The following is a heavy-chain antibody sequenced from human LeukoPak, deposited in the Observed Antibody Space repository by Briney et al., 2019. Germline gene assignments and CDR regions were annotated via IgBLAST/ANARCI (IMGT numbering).Heavy chain of an antibody. V-gene: IGHV4-59*01. D-gene: IGHD3-16*02. Sequence: SETLSLTCTVSGGSISSYYWSWIRQPPGKGLEWIGYIYYSGSTNYNPSLKSRVTISVDTSKNQFSLKLSSVTAADTAVYYCARVFMITFGGVITHFDYWGQGTLVTVSS. CDR1: GGSISSYY. CDR3: ARVFMITFGGVITHFDY. J-gene: IGHJ4*02. CDR2: IYYSGST.